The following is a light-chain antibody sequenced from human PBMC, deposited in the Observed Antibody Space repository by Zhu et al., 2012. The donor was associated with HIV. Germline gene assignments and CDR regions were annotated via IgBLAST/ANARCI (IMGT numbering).Light chain of an antibody. V-gene: IGKV3-15*01. CDR2: GAS. J-gene: IGKJ1*01. CDR3: QQYNNWPKT. CDR1: QSVSSN. Sequence: EIVLTQSPVALSLSPGERATLSCRASQSVSSNLAWYQQKPGQAPRLLIYGASTRATGIPARFSGSGSGTEFTLTISSMQSEDFAVYYCQQYNNWPKTFGQGTKVEFK.